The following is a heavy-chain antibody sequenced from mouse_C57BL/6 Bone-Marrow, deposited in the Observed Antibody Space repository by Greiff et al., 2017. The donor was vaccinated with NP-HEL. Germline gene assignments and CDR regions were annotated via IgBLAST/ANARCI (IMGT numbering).Heavy chain of an antibody. V-gene: IGHV1-53*01. CDR3: ARPYDYDGAWFAY. CDR2: INPSNGGT. Sequence: VKLMEPGTELVKPGASVKLSCKASGYTFTSYWMHWVKQRPGQGLEWIGNINPSNGGTNYNEKFKSKATLTVDKSSSTAYMQLSSLTSEDSAVYYCARPYDYDGAWFAYWGQGTLVTVSA. CDR1: GYTFTSYW. D-gene: IGHD2-4*01. J-gene: IGHJ3*01.